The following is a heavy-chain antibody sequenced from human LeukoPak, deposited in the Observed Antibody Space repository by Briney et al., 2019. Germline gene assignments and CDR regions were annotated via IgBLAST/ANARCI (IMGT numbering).Heavy chain of an antibody. V-gene: IGHV3-23*01. D-gene: IGHD3-10*01. Sequence: PGGSLRLSCAASGFTFSSYAMSWVRQAPGKGLEWVSAISGSGGSTYYADSVKGRFTISRDNSKNTLYLLMNSLRAEDTAVYYCAKGFGFGELFRGLDPWGQGTLATVSS. CDR1: GFTFSSYA. CDR2: ISGSGGST. CDR3: AKGFGFGELFRGLDP. J-gene: IGHJ5*02.